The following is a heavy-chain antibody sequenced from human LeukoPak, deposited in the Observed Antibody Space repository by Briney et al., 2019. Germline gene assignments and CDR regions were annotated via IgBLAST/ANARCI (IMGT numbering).Heavy chain of an antibody. CDR2: INHSGST. CDR1: GGSFSGYY. CDR3: ARGELRYFDWLLRGTYFDY. J-gene: IGHJ4*02. Sequence: KPSETLSLTCAVYGGSFSGYYGSWIRQPPGKGLEWIGEINHSGSTNYIPSLKSRVTISVDTSKNQFSLKLSSVTAADTAVYYCARGELRYFDWLLRGTYFDYWGQGTLVTVSS. V-gene: IGHV4-34*01. D-gene: IGHD3-9*01.